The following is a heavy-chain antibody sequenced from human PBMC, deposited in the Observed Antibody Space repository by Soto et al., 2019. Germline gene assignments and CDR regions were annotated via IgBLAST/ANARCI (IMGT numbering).Heavy chain of an antibody. Sequence: QEQLVESGGGVVQPGRSLRLSCVASGFPFSEYAMHWVRQAPGKGLEWVAVISYDDGNVRYYADSVQGRFTGSRDNSKNTLFLQVDSLRSENTAVYYCARDQGGAYFPHDGFDMWGQGTVVTVSS. J-gene: IGHJ3*02. CDR2: ISYDDGNVR. CDR1: GFPFSEYA. CDR3: ARDQGGAYFPHDGFDM. D-gene: IGHD1-26*01. V-gene: IGHV3-30-3*01.